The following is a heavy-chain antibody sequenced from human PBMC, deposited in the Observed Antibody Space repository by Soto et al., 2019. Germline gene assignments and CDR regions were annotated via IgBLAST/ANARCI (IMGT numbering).Heavy chain of an antibody. CDR2: ISYDGSNK. V-gene: IGHV3-30*18. CDR3: AKFWSQGTAEADLRY. J-gene: IGHJ4*02. D-gene: IGHD6-19*01. CDR1: GFHFSSFA. Sequence: QVQLVESGGGVVQPGRSLRLSCAASGFHFSSFAMHWVRQAPGKGLEWVAVISYDGSNKYYADSVRGRFTISRENSKNTVYLQMNSLRAEDTAMYYCAKFWSQGTAEADLRYWGQGTLVTVSS.